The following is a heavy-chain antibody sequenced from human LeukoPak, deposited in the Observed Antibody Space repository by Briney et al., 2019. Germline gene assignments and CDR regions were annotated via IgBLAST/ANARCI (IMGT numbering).Heavy chain of an antibody. Sequence: SETLSLTCTVSGGSISSYYWSWIRQPPGKGLEWIGYIYYSGSTNYNPSLKSRVTISVDTSKNQFSLKLSSVTAADTAVYYCARHGGRDGYNYRYWGQGTLVTVPS. V-gene: IGHV4-59*08. CDR2: IYYSGST. CDR1: GGSISSYY. D-gene: IGHD5-24*01. CDR3: ARHGGRDGYNYRY. J-gene: IGHJ4*02.